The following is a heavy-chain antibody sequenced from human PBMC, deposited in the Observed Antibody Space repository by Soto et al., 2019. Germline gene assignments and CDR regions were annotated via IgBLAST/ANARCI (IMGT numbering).Heavy chain of an antibody. D-gene: IGHD3-3*01. J-gene: IGHJ6*02. CDR2: IYSSSST. CDR3: ARDQYYDFWSGYFPKPYYYYYYGMDV. CDR1: GGSVTTYY. V-gene: IGHV4-4*07. Sequence: SETLSLTCTVSGGSVTTYYWSWIRQPAGKGLEWIGHIYSSSSTNYNPSLQSRVTMSVDTSKNQFSLKLSSVTAADTAVYYCARDQYYDFWSGYFPKPYYYYYYGMDVWGQGTTVTVSS.